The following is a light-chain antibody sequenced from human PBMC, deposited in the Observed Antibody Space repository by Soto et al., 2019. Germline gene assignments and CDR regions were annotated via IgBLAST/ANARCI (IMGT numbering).Light chain of an antibody. CDR1: QSVSSSY. CDR2: GAS. Sequence: ESVLTQSPGTLSLSPGERATLSCRASQSVSSSYLAWYQQKPCQAPRLLIYGASSRATGIPDRFSGSGSGTDFTLTISRLEPEDFAVYYCQQYGSSITLGQGTRLAI. CDR3: QQYGSSIT. J-gene: IGKJ5*01. V-gene: IGKV3-20*01.